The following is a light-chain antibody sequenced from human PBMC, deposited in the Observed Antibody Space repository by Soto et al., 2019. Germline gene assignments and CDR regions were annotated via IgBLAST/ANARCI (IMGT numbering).Light chain of an antibody. Sequence: QSALTQPPSASGSPGQSVTISCTGTSSDVGGYDYVSWYQQHPGKAPKLIIYEVIKRPSGVPDRFSGSKSGNTASLTVSGLRAEDEADYYCSSYTSSSTLGVFGGGTKLTVL. CDR3: SSYTSSSTLGV. CDR1: SSDVGGYDY. CDR2: EVI. V-gene: IGLV2-8*01. J-gene: IGLJ2*01.